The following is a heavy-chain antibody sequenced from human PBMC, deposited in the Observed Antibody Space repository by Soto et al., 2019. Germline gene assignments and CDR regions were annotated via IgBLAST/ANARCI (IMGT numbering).Heavy chain of an antibody. CDR3: ARVSKYQLPSPLSAFDI. CDR1: GFTVSSNY. Sequence: GGSLRLSCAASGFTVSSNYMSWVRQAPGKGLEWVSVIYSGGSTYYADSVKGRFTISRHNSKNTLYLQMNSLRAEDTAVYYCARVSKYQLPSPLSAFDIWGQGTMVTVSS. J-gene: IGHJ3*02. V-gene: IGHV3-53*04. CDR2: IYSGGST. D-gene: IGHD2-2*01.